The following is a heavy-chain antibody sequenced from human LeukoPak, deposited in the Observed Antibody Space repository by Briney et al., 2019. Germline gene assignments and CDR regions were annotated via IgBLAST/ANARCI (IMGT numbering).Heavy chain of an antibody. V-gene: IGHV1-2*02. J-gene: IGHJ4*02. CDR1: GYTFTGYY. CDR3: ARDVTFGGVIVTRDY. CDR2: INPNSGGT. D-gene: IGHD3-16*02. Sequence: ASVKVSCKASGYTFTGYYMHWVRQAPGQGLEWMGWINPNSGGTNYAQKFQGRVTMTRDTSISTAYMELSRLRSDDTAVYYCARDVTFGGVIVTRDYWGQGTLVTVFS.